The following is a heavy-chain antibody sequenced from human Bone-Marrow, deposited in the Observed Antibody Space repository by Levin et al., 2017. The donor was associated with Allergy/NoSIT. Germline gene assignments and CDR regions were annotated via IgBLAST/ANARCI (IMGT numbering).Heavy chain of an antibody. CDR2: IHKDGSDK. Sequence: PGGSLRLSCAASGFTFRAYWMSWVRQIPGKGLECVANIHKDGSDKYYVDSVRGRFTISRDNARNSLNLQMNSLRAEDTAIYYCATSNWNDYLRKNKGKDVWGQGTTVTVS. CDR1: GFTFRAYW. CDR3: ATSNWNDYLRKNKGKDV. D-gene: IGHD1-20*01. V-gene: IGHV3-7*01. J-gene: IGHJ6*02.